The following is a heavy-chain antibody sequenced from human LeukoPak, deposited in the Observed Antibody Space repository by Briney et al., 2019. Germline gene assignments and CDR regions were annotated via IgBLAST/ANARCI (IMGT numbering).Heavy chain of an antibody. CDR2: ISWDGSNE. CDR1: GFTFSSYG. D-gene: IGHD3-10*01. CDR3: AKGGRVRGVTTPEFDY. J-gene: IGHJ4*02. Sequence: PGGSLRLSCAASGFTFSSYGMHWVRQAPGKGLEWVAVISWDGSNEYYADSVKGRFTISRDNSKNTLYPQMNSLGAEDTAMYYRAKGGRVRGVTTPEFDYWGQGNLVTVSS. V-gene: IGHV3-30*18.